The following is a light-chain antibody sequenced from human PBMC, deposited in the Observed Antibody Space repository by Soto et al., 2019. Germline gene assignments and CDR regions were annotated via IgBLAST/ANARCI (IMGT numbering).Light chain of an antibody. CDR3: QQTSSTPLT. J-gene: IGKJ4*01. CDR2: GTS. CDR1: QNINTY. Sequence: DIQMTQSPSSLSASVGDRVAITCRASQNINTYLNWYQQKPGKALKLLIYGTSSLQSGVPSRFSGSGSGTDFTLSITSLQPEDFATYYCQQTSSTPLTFGGGTKV. V-gene: IGKV1-39*01.